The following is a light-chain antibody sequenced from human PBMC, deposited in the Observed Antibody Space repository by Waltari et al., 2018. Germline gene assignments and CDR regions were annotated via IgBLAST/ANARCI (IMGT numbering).Light chain of an antibody. V-gene: IGKV3-20*01. Sequence: CRDSHNIRKYLVWYQQKPGQAPRLLMYEASRRDTGVPDRFSGSGSGTDFSLTISGLEAEDFAVYYCQKYERLPAKFGGGTKVELK. CDR1: HNIRKY. CDR2: EAS. J-gene: IGKJ4*02. CDR3: QKYERLPAK.